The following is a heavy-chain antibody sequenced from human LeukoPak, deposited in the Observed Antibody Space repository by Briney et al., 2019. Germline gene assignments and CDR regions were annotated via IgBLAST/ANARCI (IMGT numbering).Heavy chain of an antibody. CDR1: GLPFSSHS. J-gene: IGHJ6*03. D-gene: IGHD3-22*01. Sequence: GGSLRLSCEASGLPFSSHSMNWVRQAPGRGLEWVSYISGGSDPIYYADSVEGRFTISRDNAENSLYLQMSSLRSEDTAVYYCARLDRYYFDSSGYTYYYYMDVWGKETTVTVSS. CDR2: ISGGSDPI. V-gene: IGHV3-48*01. CDR3: ARLDRYYFDSSGYTYYYYMDV.